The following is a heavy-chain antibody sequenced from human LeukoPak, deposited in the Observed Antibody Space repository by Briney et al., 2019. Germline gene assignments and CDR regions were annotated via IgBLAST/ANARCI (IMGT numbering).Heavy chain of an antibody. CDR1: GGTFSSYA. V-gene: IGHV1-69*01. Sequence: SVKVSCKASGGTFSSYAISWVRQAPGQGLEWMGGIIPIFGTANYAQKFQGRVTITADESTSTAYMELSSLRSEDTAVYYCDGQDRYCSGGSCYQVVDYWGQGTLVTVSS. CDR3: DGQDRYCSGGSCYQVVDY. D-gene: IGHD2-15*01. CDR2: IIPIFGTA. J-gene: IGHJ4*02.